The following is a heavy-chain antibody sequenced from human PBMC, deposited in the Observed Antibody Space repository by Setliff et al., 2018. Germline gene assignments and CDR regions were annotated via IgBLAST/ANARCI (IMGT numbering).Heavy chain of an antibody. J-gene: IGHJ6*04. Sequence: PGGSLRLSCAASGFTFGAHGMNWVRQVPGKGLEWVSTINWDGRTRGYTDSVKGRFTISRDNAKNSLYLQMNSLRPEDTALYYCARDHVYGSQYYYYYYGMDVWGKGTTVTVSS. CDR3: ARDHVYGSQYYYYYYGMDV. V-gene: IGHV3-20*04. CDR2: INWDGRTR. CDR1: GFTFGAHG. D-gene: IGHD3-10*01.